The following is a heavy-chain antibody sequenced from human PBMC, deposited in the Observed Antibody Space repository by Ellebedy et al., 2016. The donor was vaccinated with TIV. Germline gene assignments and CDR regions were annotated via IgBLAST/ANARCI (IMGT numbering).Heavy chain of an antibody. D-gene: IGHD6-13*01. CDR1: GFTFSSYD. CDR3: ARDLAGTWDY. J-gene: IGHJ4*02. CDR2: IGTAGDT. Sequence: GESLKISXAASGFTFSSYDMHWVRQATGKGLEWVSAIGTAGDTYYPGSVKGRFTISRENAKNSLYLQMSSLRAGDTAVYYCARDLAGTWDYWGQGTLVTVSS. V-gene: IGHV3-13*01.